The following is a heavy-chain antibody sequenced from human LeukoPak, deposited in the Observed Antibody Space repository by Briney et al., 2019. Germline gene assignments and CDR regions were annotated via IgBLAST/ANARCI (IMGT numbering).Heavy chain of an antibody. V-gene: IGHV4-59*01. Sequence: SSETLSLTCTVSGGSISSYYWSWIRQPPGKGLEWIGYIYYSGSTNYNPSLKSRVTISVDTSKNQFSLKLSSVTAADTAVYYCARESTSNHRQYYYYYYMDVWGKGTTVTVSS. CDR3: ARESTSNHRQYYYYYYMDV. CDR2: IYYSGST. J-gene: IGHJ6*03. D-gene: IGHD2-2*01. CDR1: GGSISSYY.